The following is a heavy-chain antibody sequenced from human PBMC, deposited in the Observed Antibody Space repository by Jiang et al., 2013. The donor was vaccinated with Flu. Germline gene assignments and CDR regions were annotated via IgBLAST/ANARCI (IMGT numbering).Heavy chain of an antibody. J-gene: IGHJ4*02. D-gene: IGHD5-18*01. CDR1: GYSFTSYW. V-gene: IGHV5-51*01. CDR3: ARQTAMEDY. Sequence: ESLKISCKGSGYSFTSYWIGWVRQMPGKAWSGWGSSILVTLIPDTARPSKAKVTISADKSVSTAYLQWSSLKASDTAMYYCARQTAMEDYWGQGTLVTVSS. CDR2: SILVTLIP.